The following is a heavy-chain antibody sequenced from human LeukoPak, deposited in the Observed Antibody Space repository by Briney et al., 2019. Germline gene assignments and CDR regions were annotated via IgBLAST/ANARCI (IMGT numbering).Heavy chain of an antibody. J-gene: IGHJ4*01. CDR2: INPNSGGT. CDR3: ARGGVRTAASSLGY. CDR1: GGTFSSYA. Sequence: GSSVKVSCKASGGTFSSYAISWVRQAPGQGLEWMGWINPNSGGTNFAQKFRGRVTMTRDTSITTAYMELTRLKSDDTAVYYCARGGVRTAASSLGYWGQGTLVTVSS. D-gene: IGHD6-13*01. V-gene: IGHV1-2*02.